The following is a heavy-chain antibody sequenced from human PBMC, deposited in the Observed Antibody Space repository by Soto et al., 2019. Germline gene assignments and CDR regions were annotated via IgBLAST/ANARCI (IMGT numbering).Heavy chain of an antibody. CDR2: IIPILGIA. V-gene: IGHV1-69*02. CDR1: GGAFSSYT. CDR3: ARGPYSSSSIFLDY. J-gene: IGHJ4*02. D-gene: IGHD6-6*01. Sequence: SVKVSCKASGGAFSSYTISRVRQAPGQGLEWMGRIIPILGIANYAQKFQGRVTITADKSTSTAYMELSSLRSEDTAVYYCARGPYSSSSIFLDYWGQGTLVTVSS.